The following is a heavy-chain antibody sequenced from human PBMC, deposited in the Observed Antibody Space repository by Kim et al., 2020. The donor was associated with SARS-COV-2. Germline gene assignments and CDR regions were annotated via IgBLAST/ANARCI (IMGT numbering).Heavy chain of an antibody. D-gene: IGHD6-6*01. V-gene: IGHV4-39*07. CDR2: IYYSGST. Sequence: SETLSLTCTVSGGSISSSSYYWGWIRQPPGKGLEWIGSIYYSGSTYYNPSLKSRVTISVDTSKNQFSLKLSSVTAADTAVYYCARGPRAARLVDYWGQGT. J-gene: IGHJ4*02. CDR1: GGSISSSSYY. CDR3: ARGPRAARLVDY.